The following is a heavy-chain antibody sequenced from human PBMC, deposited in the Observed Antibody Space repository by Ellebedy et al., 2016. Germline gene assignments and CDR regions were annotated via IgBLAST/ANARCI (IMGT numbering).Heavy chain of an antibody. CDR3: ASDGGLRYFDY. Sequence: GESLKISXAASGFTFSSYAMSWVRQAPGKGLEWVSAISGSGGSTYYADSVKGRFTISRDNAKNSLYLQMNSLRAEDTAVYYCASDGGLRYFDYWGQGTLVTVSS. CDR1: GFTFSSYA. V-gene: IGHV3-23*01. CDR2: ISGSGGST. D-gene: IGHD4-17*01. J-gene: IGHJ4*02.